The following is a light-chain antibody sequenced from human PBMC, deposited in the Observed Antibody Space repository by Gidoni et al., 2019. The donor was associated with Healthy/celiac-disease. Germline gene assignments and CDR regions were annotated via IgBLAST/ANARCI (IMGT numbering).Light chain of an antibody. CDR3: SSYTTSSTLV. V-gene: IGLV2-14*01. Sequence: QSALTPPASVSGSPGQSTTLSCTGTSSDVGGYNYVSWYQQHPGKAPKPMIYEVSNRPSGVPDRFSGSKSGNTASLTISGLQAEDEADYYCSSYTTSSTLVFGGGTKLTVL. J-gene: IGLJ3*02. CDR1: SSDVGGYNY. CDR2: EVS.